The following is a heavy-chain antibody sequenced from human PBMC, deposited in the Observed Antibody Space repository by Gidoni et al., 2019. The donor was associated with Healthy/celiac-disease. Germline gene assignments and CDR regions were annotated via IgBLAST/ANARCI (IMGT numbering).Heavy chain of an antibody. J-gene: IGHJ4*02. V-gene: IGHV3-53*01. CDR2: IYSGGST. CDR1: GFTVSSNY. D-gene: IGHD6-13*01. CDR3: ARDQLRRSSSHDY. Sequence: EVQLVESGGGLIQPGGSLRLSCAASGFTVSSNYMSWVRQAPGKGLEWVSVIYSGGSTSSADSVKGRFTISRDNSKNTLYLQMNSLRAEDTAVYYCARDQLRRSSSHDYWGQGTLVTVSS.